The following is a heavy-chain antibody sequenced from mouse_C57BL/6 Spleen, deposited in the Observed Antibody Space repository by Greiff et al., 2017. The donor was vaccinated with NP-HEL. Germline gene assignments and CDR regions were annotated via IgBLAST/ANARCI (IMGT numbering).Heavy chain of an antibody. CDR2: IYPGDGDT. V-gene: IGHV1-80*01. CDR3: ARYDYDRYYAMDY. D-gene: IGHD2-4*01. Sequence: QVQLQESGAELVKPGASVKISCKASGYAFSSYWMNWVKQRPGKGLEWIGQIYPGDGDTNYNGKFKGKATLTADKSSSTAYMQLSSLTSEDSAVYFCARYDYDRYYAMDYWGQGTSVTVSS. J-gene: IGHJ4*01. CDR1: GYAFSSYW.